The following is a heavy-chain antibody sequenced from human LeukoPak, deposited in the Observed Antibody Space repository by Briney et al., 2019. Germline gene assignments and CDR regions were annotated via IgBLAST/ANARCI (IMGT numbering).Heavy chain of an antibody. CDR1: GYTFTGYY. J-gene: IGHJ3*02. V-gene: IGHV1-2*06. D-gene: IGHD3-22*01. CDR3: ARLTLRSESGYQTFDI. Sequence: ASVTVSCKASGYTFTGYYMHWVRQAPGQGLEWMGRINPNSGGTNYAQKFQGRVTISRDTSISTAYMEMSRLRSDDTAVYYCARLTLRSESGYQTFDIWGQGTMVTVSS. CDR2: INPNSGGT.